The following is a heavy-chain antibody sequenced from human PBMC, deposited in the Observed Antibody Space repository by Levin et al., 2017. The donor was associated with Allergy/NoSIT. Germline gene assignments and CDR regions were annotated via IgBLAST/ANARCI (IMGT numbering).Heavy chain of an antibody. Sequence: GASVKVSCAASGFIFSDYWMTWVRQTPGKGLEWVANIKEDGSEGFYVDSVKGRFTVSRDKAGKSVFLQMNSLRAEDTAVYYCASLGSVVTSNGALDYWGQGALVTVSS. J-gene: IGHJ4*02. CDR2: IKEDGSEG. D-gene: IGHD2-15*01. CDR1: GFIFSDYW. CDR3: ASLGSVVTSNGALDY. V-gene: IGHV3-7*01.